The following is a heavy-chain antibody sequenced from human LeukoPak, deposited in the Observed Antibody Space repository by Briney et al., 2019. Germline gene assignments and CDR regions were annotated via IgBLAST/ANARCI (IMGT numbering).Heavy chain of an antibody. CDR3: ARGGDYGDYDLDY. J-gene: IGHJ4*02. D-gene: IGHD4-17*01. CDR1: VFTFSDYY. Sequence: GGSLRLSCAASVFTFSDYYMSWIRQAPGKGREWVSYISSSSSYTNYADSVKGRFTISRDNAKNSLYLQMNSLRAEDTAVYYCARGGDYGDYDLDYWGQGTLVTVSS. V-gene: IGHV3-11*06. CDR2: ISSSSSYT.